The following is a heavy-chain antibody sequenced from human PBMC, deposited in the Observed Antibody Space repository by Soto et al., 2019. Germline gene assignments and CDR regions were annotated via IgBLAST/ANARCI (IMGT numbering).Heavy chain of an antibody. Sequence: QVQLVQSGTEVKRPGDSVKVSCKASGYTFTGYYVHWVRQAPGQGQEWLGWINPNSGDTYLAQRFQGRVTRNRDSSIGEAYMELRGLTSEATAEYYCAKGVAIVAAGNRVYLYNAMDVWGQGTTVTVSS. CDR1: GYTFTGYY. D-gene: IGHD5-12*01. J-gene: IGHJ6*02. V-gene: IGHV1-2*02. CDR3: AKGVAIVAAGNRVYLYNAMDV. CDR2: INPNSGDT.